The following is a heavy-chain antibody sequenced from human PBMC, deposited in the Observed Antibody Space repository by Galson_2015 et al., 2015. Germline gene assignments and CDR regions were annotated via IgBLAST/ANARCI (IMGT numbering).Heavy chain of an antibody. CDR1: GFTFGDYA. V-gene: IGHV3-49*04. J-gene: IGHJ4*02. D-gene: IGHD1/OR15-1a*01. CDR2: IRSKAYGGTT. CDR3: TSWNTGYYEGTEGDY. Sequence: SLRLSCAASGFTFGDYAMGWVRQAPGKGLEWVGFIRSKAYGGTTEYAASVKGRFTISRDDSKSIAYLQMNSLKTEDTAVYYCTSWNTGYYEGTEGDYWGQGTLVTVFS.